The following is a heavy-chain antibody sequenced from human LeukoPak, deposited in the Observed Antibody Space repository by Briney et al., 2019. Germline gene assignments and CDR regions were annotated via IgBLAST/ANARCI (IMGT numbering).Heavy chain of an antibody. CDR2: ILSGGST. CDR1: GFTFSSYA. Sequence: GGSLRLSCAASGFTFSSYAMNWVRQAPGKGLEWVSTILSGGSTYYADSVKGRFTISRDTSKNTLYLQMNSLRPGDTAVYYYAKDMVAAANWFDPWGQGTLVTVSS. CDR3: AKDMVAAANWFDP. D-gene: IGHD6-13*01. J-gene: IGHJ5*02. V-gene: IGHV3-23*01.